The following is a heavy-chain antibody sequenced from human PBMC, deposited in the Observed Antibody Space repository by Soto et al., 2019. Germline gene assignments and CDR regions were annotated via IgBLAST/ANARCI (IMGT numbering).Heavy chain of an antibody. V-gene: IGHV4-4*07. J-gene: IGHJ6*02. CDR3: ARGAVAGVDYGMDV. CDR1: GGSISGYY. CDR2: VYGSGGT. Sequence: KTSETLSLTCTVSGGSISGYYWNWIRQPAGKGLEWIGRVYGSGGTNYNPSLKSRVTMSRDTSKRSFSLKLTSVTAADTAVYYCARGAVAGVDYGMDVWGQGTTVTVSS. D-gene: IGHD6-19*01.